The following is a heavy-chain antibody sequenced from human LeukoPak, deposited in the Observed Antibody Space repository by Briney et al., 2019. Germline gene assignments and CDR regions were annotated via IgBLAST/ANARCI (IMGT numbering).Heavy chain of an antibody. Sequence: ASVKVSCKASGGTFSSYAISWVRQAPGQGLEWMGGIIPIFGTANYAQKFQGRVTITTDESTSTAYMELSSLRSEDTAVYYCARGYCSGGSCPVNSNWYMDVWGKGTTVTVSS. CDR1: GGTFSSYA. D-gene: IGHD2-15*01. V-gene: IGHV1-69*05. CDR3: ARGYCSGGSCPVNSNWYMDV. CDR2: IIPIFGTA. J-gene: IGHJ6*03.